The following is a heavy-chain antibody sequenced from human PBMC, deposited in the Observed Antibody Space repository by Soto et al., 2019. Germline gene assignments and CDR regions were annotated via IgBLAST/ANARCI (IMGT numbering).Heavy chain of an antibody. J-gene: IGHJ4*02. CDR1: GGSIGPYH. CDR2: ISYSGTT. Sequence: YTLSLTCSVSGGSIGPYHWNWIRQPPGKGLEWIGYISYSGTTNYNPSLKSRITISVDTSKSLLSLELTSVTAADTALYYCARAPYDSSGYYEYFFDYWGQGILVTVSS. V-gene: IGHV4-59*01. CDR3: ARAPYDSSGYYEYFFDY. D-gene: IGHD3-22*01.